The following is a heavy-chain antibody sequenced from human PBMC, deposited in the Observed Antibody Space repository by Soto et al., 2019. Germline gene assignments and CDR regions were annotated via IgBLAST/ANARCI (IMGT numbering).Heavy chain of an antibody. Sequence: SETLSLTCSVSGESFNDHYWGWLRQPPGKGLEWIGDVNLSGRSNYNPSLKSRVTISIDASKNQFSLRMSSVTAADTAVYYCARHGGFNLQYWGQGALVTVSS. CDR2: VNLSGRS. CDR3: ARHGGFNLQY. D-gene: IGHD3-10*01. J-gene: IGHJ4*02. V-gene: IGHV4-34*01. CDR1: GESFNDHY.